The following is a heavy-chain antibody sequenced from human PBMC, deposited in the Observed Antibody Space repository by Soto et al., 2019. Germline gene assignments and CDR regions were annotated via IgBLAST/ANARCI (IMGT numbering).Heavy chain of an antibody. CDR3: ARFSVDTAMVRNYYYYYGMDV. Sequence: ASVKVSCKTSGYTFTSYDVNWVRQATGQGLEWMGWMNPNSGNTGYAQKFQGRVTMTRNTSIGTAYMELSSLRSEDTAVYYCARFSVDTAMVRNYYYYYGMDVWGQGTTVTVSS. CDR1: GYTFTSYD. J-gene: IGHJ6*02. D-gene: IGHD5-18*01. V-gene: IGHV1-8*01. CDR2: MNPNSGNT.